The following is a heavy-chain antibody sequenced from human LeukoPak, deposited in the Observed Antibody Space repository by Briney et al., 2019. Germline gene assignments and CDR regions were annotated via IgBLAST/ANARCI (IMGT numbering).Heavy chain of an antibody. CDR2: IWYDGSNK. CDR1: GFTFSSYG. D-gene: IGHD5-18*01. J-gene: IGHJ4*02. CDR3: ARDAVDTAYDY. V-gene: IGHV3-33*01. Sequence: GGSLRLSCAASGFTFSSYGMHWVRQAPGKGLEWVAVIWYDGSNKYYADSVKGRFTISRDNSKNTLYLQMNSLRAEDTAVYYCARDAVDTAYDYWGQGTLVTVSS.